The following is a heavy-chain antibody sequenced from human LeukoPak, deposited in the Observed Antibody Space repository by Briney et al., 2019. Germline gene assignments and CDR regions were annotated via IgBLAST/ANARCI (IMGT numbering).Heavy chain of an antibody. CDR2: INSDGSST. D-gene: IGHD1-26*01. V-gene: IGHV3-74*01. J-gene: IGHJ4*02. CDR3: ARVIVGATSYFDY. CDR1: GFTFSSYW. Sequence: GGCLRLSCAASGFTFSSYWMHWVRQAPGKGLVRVSRINSDGSSTSYTDSVKGRFTISRDNAKNTLYLQMNSLRAEDTAVYYCARVIVGATSYFDYWGQGTLVTVSS.